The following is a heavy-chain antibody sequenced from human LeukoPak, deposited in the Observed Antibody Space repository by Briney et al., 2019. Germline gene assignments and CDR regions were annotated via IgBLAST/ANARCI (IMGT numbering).Heavy chain of an antibody. Sequence: SETLSLTCAVSGGTISSNYWWSWVRQPPGKGLEWVGEIYHSGSTNHNPSLKSRVTISVDTSRHQFSLKLSSVTAADTAVYYCARDLGYCTSTSCRYFDFWGQGTLVTVSS. CDR1: GGTISSNYW. D-gene: IGHD2-2*01. CDR3: ARDLGYCTSTSCRYFDF. J-gene: IGHJ4*02. CDR2: IYHSGST. V-gene: IGHV4-4*02.